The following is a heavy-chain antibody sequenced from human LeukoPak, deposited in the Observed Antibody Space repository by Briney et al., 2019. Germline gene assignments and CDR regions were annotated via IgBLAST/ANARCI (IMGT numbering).Heavy chain of an antibody. CDR1: GFTFSSYE. D-gene: IGHD3-22*01. CDR3: ARDDSSGYYPYYYYYGMDV. V-gene: IGHV3-48*03. CDR2: ISSSGSTI. Sequence: PGGSLRLSCAASGFTFSSYEMNWVRQAPGKGLEWGSYISSSGSTIYYADSVKGRFTISRDNAKNSLYLQMNSLRAEDTAVYYCARDDSSGYYPYYYYYGMDVWGQGTTVTVSS. J-gene: IGHJ6*02.